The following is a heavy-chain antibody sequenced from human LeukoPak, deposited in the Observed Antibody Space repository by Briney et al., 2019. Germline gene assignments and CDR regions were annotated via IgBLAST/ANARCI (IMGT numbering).Heavy chain of an antibody. D-gene: IGHD6-13*01. J-gene: IGHJ4*02. V-gene: IGHV4-59*01. Sequence: SETLSLTCTVSGGSISSYYWSWIRQPPEKGLEWIGYTHYSGSTKYNPSLKSRLTMSLDTSKNQFSLRLSSVTAADTAVYFCARGAAGTGAANYWGQGTLVTVSS. CDR1: GGSISSYY. CDR3: ARGAAGTGAANY. CDR2: THYSGST.